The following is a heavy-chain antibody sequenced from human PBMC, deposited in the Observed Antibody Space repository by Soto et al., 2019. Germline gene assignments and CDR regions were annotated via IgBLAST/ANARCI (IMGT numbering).Heavy chain of an antibody. CDR1: GFSLSTIRVG. D-gene: IGHD3-16*01. CDR2: IYWDDDR. V-gene: IGHV2-5*02. CDR3: AHIMITWGGVSAPDAFDM. J-gene: IGHJ3*02. Sequence: SGPTLVNPTQTLTLTCSFSGFSLSTIRVGVAWIRQPPGKALEWLAIIYWDDDRRYSPSLKTRLAITKDTSKNQVVLTMTNLDPGDTATYYCAHIMITWGGVSAPDAFDMWGQGTMVTVSS.